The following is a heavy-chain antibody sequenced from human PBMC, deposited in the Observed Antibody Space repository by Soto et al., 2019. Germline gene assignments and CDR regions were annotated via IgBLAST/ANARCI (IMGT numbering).Heavy chain of an antibody. V-gene: IGHV5-51*01. J-gene: IGHJ6*02. CDR3: ARASYGDYPNYYYYGMDV. CDR1: GYSFTSYG. D-gene: IGHD4-17*01. CDR2: IYPGDSDT. Sequence: PGESLKISCKGSGYSFTSYGIGWVRQMPGKGLEWMGIIYPGDSDTRYSPSFQGQVTISADKSISTAYLQWSSLKASDTAMYYCARASYGDYPNYYYYGMDVWGQGTTVTV.